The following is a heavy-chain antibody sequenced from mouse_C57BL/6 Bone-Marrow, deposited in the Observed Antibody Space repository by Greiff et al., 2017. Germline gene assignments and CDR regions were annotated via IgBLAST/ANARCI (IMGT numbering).Heavy chain of an antibody. Sequence: EVQVVESGAELVRPGASVKLSCTASGFNIKDDYMHWVKQRPEQGLEWIGWIDPENGDTEYASKFQGKATITADTSSNTAYLQLSSLTSEDTAVYYCTTTPDGYYVYYFDYWGQGTTLTVSS. CDR2: IDPENGDT. V-gene: IGHV14-4*01. CDR3: TTTPDGYYVYYFDY. CDR1: GFNIKDDY. D-gene: IGHD2-3*01. J-gene: IGHJ2*01.